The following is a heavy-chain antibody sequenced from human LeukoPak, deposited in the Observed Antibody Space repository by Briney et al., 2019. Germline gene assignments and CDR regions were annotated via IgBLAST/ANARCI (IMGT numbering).Heavy chain of an antibody. CDR2: MSGRGSSM. J-gene: IGHJ6*03. CDR3: ARARPVRGVSPHYDYYYMDV. V-gene: IGHV3-11*01. D-gene: IGHD3-10*01. CDR1: GLSFSDYH. Sequence: GGSLTLSCAGTGLSFSDYHMRWLRPAAARGLEGVSYMSGRGSSMYYEDFVKGRFTISRDHAKSSLYLQMSSMRADDKDVQYCARARPVRGVSPHYDYYYMDVWGKGTTVTVSS.